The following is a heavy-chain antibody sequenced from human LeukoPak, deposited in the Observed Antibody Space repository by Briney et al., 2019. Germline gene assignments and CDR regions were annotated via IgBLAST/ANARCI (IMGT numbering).Heavy chain of an antibody. CDR2: IYTSGST. V-gene: IGHV4-4*07. CDR1: GGSISSYY. J-gene: IGHJ3*02. Sequence: SETLSLTCTVSGGSISSYYWSWIRQPAGKGLEWIGRIYTSGSTNYNPSLKSRVTMSVDTSKNQFSLKLSSVTAADTAVYYCARDAITIFEVERAFDIWGQGTMVTVSS. CDR3: ARDAITIFEVERAFDI. D-gene: IGHD3-3*01.